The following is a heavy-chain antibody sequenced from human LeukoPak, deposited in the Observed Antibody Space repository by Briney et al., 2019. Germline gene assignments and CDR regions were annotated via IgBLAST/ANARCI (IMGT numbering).Heavy chain of an antibody. J-gene: IGHJ4*02. V-gene: IGHV4-39*07. CDR2: IYYSGST. Sequence: SETLSLTCAVYGGSFSSYYWGWIRQPPGKGLEWIGSIYYSGSTYYNPSLKSRVTISVDTSKNQFSLKLSSVTAADTAVYYCARELARYYGSGSLYDYWGQGTLVTVSS. CDR3: ARELARYYGSGSLYDY. D-gene: IGHD3-10*01. CDR1: GGSFSSYY.